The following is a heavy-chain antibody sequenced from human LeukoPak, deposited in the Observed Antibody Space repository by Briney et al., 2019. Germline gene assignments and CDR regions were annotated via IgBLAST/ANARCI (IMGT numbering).Heavy chain of an antibody. Sequence: SETQSLTCAVSGGSISSGGYSWSWIRQPPGKGLEWIGYIYHSGSTYYNPSLKSRVTISVDRSKNQFSLKLSSVTAADTAVYYCARFGYYDSSGYSFDYWGQGTLVTVSS. V-gene: IGHV4-30-2*01. J-gene: IGHJ4*02. D-gene: IGHD3-22*01. CDR2: IYHSGST. CDR3: ARFGYYDSSGYSFDY. CDR1: GGSISSGGYS.